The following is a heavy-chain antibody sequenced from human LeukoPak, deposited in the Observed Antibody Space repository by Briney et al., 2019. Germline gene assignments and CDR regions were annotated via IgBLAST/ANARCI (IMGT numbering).Heavy chain of an antibody. D-gene: IGHD6-19*01. CDR3: ARARWSSTGWFLGY. Sequence: GGSLRLSCAASRXTFSSYWVHWVRQAPGKGLVWVSRVNPQGSGTSYTDSVKGRFTISRDNAKDALHLRMDNLRVEDTAVYYCARARWSSTGWFLGYWGQGTLVTVSS. J-gene: IGHJ4*02. V-gene: IGHV3-74*01. CDR1: RXTFSSYW. CDR2: VNPQGSGT.